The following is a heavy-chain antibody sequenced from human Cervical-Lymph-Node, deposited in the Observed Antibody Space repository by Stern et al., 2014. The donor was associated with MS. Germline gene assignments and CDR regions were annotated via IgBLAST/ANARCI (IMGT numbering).Heavy chain of an antibody. Sequence: QLVQSGAEVKKPGSSVKVSCKASGDTFSNYGFSWVRQAPGQGLEWVGGIIPLFGTSHYAQKFQGRVTITADEFTATVYMELSSLRSADTAVYYCARDTDMARGDHWGQGTLVTVSS. CDR1: GDTFSNYG. V-gene: IGHV1-69*01. D-gene: IGHD5-18*01. CDR2: IIPLFGTS. CDR3: ARDTDMARGDH. J-gene: IGHJ4*02.